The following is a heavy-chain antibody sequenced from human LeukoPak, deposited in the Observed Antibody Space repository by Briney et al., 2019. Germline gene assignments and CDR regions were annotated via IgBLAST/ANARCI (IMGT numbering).Heavy chain of an antibody. Sequence: PGGSLRLSCAASGFTFGSYAMSWVRQAPGEGLEWVSTVSGSNGNTHYADSVKGRFTISRDNSKNTLYLQMNSLRAEDTAVYYCVRESPVAAVGRSWFDPWGQGTLVTVSS. CDR3: VRESPVAAVGRSWFDP. CDR2: VSGSNGNT. D-gene: IGHD6-13*01. J-gene: IGHJ5*02. V-gene: IGHV3-23*01. CDR1: GFTFGSYA.